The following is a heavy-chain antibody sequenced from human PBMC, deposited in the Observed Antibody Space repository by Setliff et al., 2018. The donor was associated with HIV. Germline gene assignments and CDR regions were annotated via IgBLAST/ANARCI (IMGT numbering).Heavy chain of an antibody. CDR3: ARDQTGVAAAAFGGGSAWSDEGFDI. J-gene: IGHJ3*02. D-gene: IGHD6-13*01. CDR2: IIPMYNIP. V-gene: IGHV1-69*13. CDR1: GGTLSNYV. Sequence: SVKVSCKTSGGTLSNYVITWVRQAPGQGLEWMGMIIPMYNIPAYAQKFQGRVTFTADESTSTAYRELSSLSSEDTAVYYCARDQTGVAAAAFGGGSAWSDEGFDIWGQGTMVTVSS.